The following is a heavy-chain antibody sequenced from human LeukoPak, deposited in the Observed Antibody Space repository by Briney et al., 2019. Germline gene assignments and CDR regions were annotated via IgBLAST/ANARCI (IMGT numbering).Heavy chain of an antibody. CDR2: IYYRGST. D-gene: IGHD3-9*01. J-gene: IGHJ3*02. V-gene: IGHV4-31*03. CDR3: ARDPGIRYFDWPHLFDI. CDR1: GGSISSGGYY. Sequence: SETLSLTCTVSGGSISSGGYYCSWIRQHPGKGLEWIGYIYYRGSTYYNPSLKSRVTISVDTSKNQFSLKLSSVTAADTAVYYCARDPGIRYFDWPHLFDIWGQGTMVTVSS.